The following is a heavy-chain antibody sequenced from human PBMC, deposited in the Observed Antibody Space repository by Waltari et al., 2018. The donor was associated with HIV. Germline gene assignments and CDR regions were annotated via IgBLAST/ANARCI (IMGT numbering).Heavy chain of an antibody. J-gene: IGHJ6*02. CDR2: ISAYNGNT. V-gene: IGHV1-18*01. Sequence: QVQLVQSGAEVKKPGASVKVSCKASGYTFTSYGISWVRQAPGQGLEWMGWISAYNGNTNYAQKLQGRVAMTTDTSTSTAYMELRSLRSDDTAVYYCARVLAYQLRSDYYYGMDVWGQGTTVTVSS. CDR1: GYTFTSYG. D-gene: IGHD2-2*01. CDR3: ARVLAYQLRSDYYYGMDV.